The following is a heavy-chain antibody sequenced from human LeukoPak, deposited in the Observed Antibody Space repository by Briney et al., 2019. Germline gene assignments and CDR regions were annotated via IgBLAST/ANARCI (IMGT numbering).Heavy chain of an antibody. D-gene: IGHD3-22*01. Sequence: ASVKVSCKVSGYTLTELSIHWVRQAPGKGLEWMGGFDPEDGETIYAQRFQGRVTMTEDTSTDTAYMELSSLRSEDAAVYYCATVSYYYDSSGYQGYFQHWGQGTLSPSPQ. CDR1: GYTLTELS. CDR2: FDPEDGET. J-gene: IGHJ1*01. V-gene: IGHV1-24*01. CDR3: ATVSYYYDSSGYQGYFQH.